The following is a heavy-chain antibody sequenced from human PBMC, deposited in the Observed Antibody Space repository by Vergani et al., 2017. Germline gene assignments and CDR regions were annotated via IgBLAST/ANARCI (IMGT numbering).Heavy chain of an antibody. J-gene: IGHJ2*01. CDR3: ANDGRDSGSYADWYFDL. V-gene: IGHV3-23*01. CDR1: GFTFSSYA. D-gene: IGHD1-26*01. Sequence: EVQLLESGGGLVQPGGSLRLSCAASGFTFSSYAMSWVRQAPGKGLEWVSAISGSGGSTYYADSVKGRFTISRDNSKNTLYLQMNSLRAEDTAVYYCANDGRDSGSYADWYFDLWGRGTLVTVSS. CDR2: ISGSGGST.